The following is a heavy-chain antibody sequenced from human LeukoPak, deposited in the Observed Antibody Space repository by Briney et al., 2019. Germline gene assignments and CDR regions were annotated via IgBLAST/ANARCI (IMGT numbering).Heavy chain of an antibody. Sequence: GGSLRLSCAASGFTFSSYAMSWVRQAPGKGLEWVSAISGSGSHTYFADSVRGRFTISRDNSKNTLYLQVNSLRAEDTAVYYCAKDHDSNGYYLAYFDYWGQGTLVTVSS. D-gene: IGHD3-22*01. CDR3: AKDHDSNGYYLAYFDY. V-gene: IGHV3-23*01. J-gene: IGHJ4*02. CDR2: ISGSGSHT. CDR1: GFTFSSYA.